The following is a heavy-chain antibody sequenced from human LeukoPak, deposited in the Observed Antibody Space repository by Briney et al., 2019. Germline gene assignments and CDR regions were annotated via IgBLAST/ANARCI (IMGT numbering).Heavy chain of an antibody. V-gene: IGHV4-30-2*01. CDR1: GGSISSGGYS. CDR2: IYHSGST. J-gene: IGHJ4*02. D-gene: IGHD5-18*01. Sequence: PSETLSLTCAVSGGSISSGGYSWSWIRQPPGKGLEWIGYIYHSGSTYYNPSLKSQVTISVDRSKNQFSLKLSSVTAADTAVYYCARGGYKRWFDYWGQGTLVTVSS. CDR3: ARGGYKRWFDY.